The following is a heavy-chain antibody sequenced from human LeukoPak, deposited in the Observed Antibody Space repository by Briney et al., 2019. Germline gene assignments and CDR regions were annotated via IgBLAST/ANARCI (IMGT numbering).Heavy chain of an antibody. V-gene: IGHV3-48*03. CDR1: GFTFSSYE. CDR2: ISSSGSTI. CDR3: AREGMTTVSPRAFDI. D-gene: IGHD4-17*01. J-gene: IGHJ3*02. Sequence: GGSLRLSCAASGFTFSSYEMNWVRQAPGKGLEWVSYISSSGSTIYYADSVKGRFTISRDNAKNSLYLQMNSLRAEDTAVYYCAREGMTTVSPRAFDIWGQGTMVTVSS.